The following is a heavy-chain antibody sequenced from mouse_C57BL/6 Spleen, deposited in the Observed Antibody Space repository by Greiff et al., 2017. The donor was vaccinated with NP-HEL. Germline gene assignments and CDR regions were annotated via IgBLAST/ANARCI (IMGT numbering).Heavy chain of an antibody. CDR3: ARGRMDY. V-gene: IGHV1-80*01. CDR2: IYPGDGDT. CDR1: GYAFSSYW. J-gene: IGHJ4*01. Sequence: VQLQQSGAELVKPGASVKISCKASGYAFSSYWMNWLKQRPGKGLGWIGQIYPGDGDTNYNGKFKGKATLTADKSSSTAYMQLSSLTSEDSAVYFCARGRMDYWGQGTSVTVSS.